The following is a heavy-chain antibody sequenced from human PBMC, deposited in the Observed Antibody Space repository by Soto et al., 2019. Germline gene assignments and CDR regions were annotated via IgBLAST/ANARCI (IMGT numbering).Heavy chain of an antibody. V-gene: IGHV3-33*01. Sequence: QIQLVESGGGVVQPVRSLRLSCTASGFTFNSYGFNWVRQAPGKGLEWVAVIWYDGNTKYYADSVKGRFTISRDNLRSTVYLQMNSLTAEDTAVYYCARPLVAPVAGPYYYGMDVWGQGTTVTVSS. J-gene: IGHJ6*02. D-gene: IGHD6-19*01. CDR1: GFTFNSYG. CDR2: IWYDGNTK. CDR3: ARPLVAPVAGPYYYGMDV.